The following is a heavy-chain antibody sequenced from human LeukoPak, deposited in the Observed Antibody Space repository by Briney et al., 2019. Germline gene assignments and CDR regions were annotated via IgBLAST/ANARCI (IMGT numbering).Heavy chain of an antibody. CDR2: ITAGGGDT. Sequence: GGSLRLSCAASGFTFSHYALYWVRQAPGTGLEWVSAITAGGGDTYYTDSVKGRFTTSRDNSKNTLYLQMNSLRAEDTAVYYCASAYCGGDCYYYGMDVWGKGTTVTVSS. CDR1: GFTFSHYA. J-gene: IGHJ6*04. D-gene: IGHD2-21*01. V-gene: IGHV3-23*01. CDR3: ASAYCGGDCYYYGMDV.